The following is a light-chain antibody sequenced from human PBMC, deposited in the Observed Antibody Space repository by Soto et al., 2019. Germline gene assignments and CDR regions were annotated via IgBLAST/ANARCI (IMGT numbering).Light chain of an antibody. Sequence: EVVLTQSPATLSVSPGDRATLSCRASQDIGSAVAWYHQRSGQAPRLLIFDASIRVPTTPARFSGSVSGTEFTLTISSLESEDFAVYYCQQYNNWPPPITFGQGTRLEIK. CDR2: DAS. CDR1: QDIGSA. J-gene: IGKJ5*01. V-gene: IGKV3-15*01. CDR3: QQYNNWPPPIT.